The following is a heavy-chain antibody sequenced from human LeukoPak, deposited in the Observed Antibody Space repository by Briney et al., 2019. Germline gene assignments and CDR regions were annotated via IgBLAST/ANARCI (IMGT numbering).Heavy chain of an antibody. D-gene: IGHD6-13*01. J-gene: IGHJ4*02. Sequence: GASVKVSCKASGYTFTGYHMHWVRQAPGQGLEWMGWINPSSGGTTYAQKFQGSVTMTRDTSINTAYMGLSRLRSDDTAVYYCAREGAVVGTTFYFWGQGTLVTVSS. CDR2: INPSSGGT. CDR3: AREGAVVGTTFYF. V-gene: IGHV1-2*02. CDR1: GYTFTGYH.